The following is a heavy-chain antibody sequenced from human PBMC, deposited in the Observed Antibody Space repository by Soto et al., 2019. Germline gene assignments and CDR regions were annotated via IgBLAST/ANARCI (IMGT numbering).Heavy chain of an antibody. CDR3: ARYFHTYSGPPI. CDR1: GYVITRGYY. V-gene: IGHV4-38-2*01. CDR2: VDHSGST. D-gene: IGHD5-12*01. J-gene: IGHJ4*02. Sequence: SETLSLTCVVSGYVITRGYYWGCIRQPPGKGLEWIGTVDHSGSTYYDPSLQGRVTISIDTSKNQFSLKLTSVTAADTALYYCARYFHTYSGPPIWGQGTLVTVSS.